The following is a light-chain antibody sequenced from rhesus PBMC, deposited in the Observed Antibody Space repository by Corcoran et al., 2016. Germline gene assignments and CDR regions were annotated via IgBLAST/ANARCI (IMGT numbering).Light chain of an antibody. Sequence: DIQMTQSPSSLSASVGDTVTTTFRASQGISRYLAWYPEKPGKAPNLLIYKASTLQRGVPSRFSGSGTWTDFTLTISSLQPEDFTSDYCQKHHSDTIFTFGPGTKLDIK. J-gene: IGKJ3*01. CDR2: KAS. CDR1: QGISRY. CDR3: QKHHSDTIFT. V-gene: IGKV1-25*01.